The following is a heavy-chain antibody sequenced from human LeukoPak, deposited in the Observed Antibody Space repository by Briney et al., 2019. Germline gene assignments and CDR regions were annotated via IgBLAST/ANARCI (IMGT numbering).Heavy chain of an antibody. Sequence: PGGSLRLSCAASGFTFSIYAMHGVRQAPGKGLEWVAVISYDGSNKYYADSVKGRFTISRDNSKNTLYLQMNSLTAEDTALYYCARPPNTYGYTYFDYWGQGTLVTVSS. CDR1: GFTFSIYA. J-gene: IGHJ4*02. CDR3: ARPPNTYGYTYFDY. CDR2: ISYDGSNK. D-gene: IGHD5-18*01. V-gene: IGHV3-30*04.